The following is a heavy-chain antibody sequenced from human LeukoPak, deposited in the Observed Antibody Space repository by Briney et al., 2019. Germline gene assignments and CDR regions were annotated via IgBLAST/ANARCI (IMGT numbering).Heavy chain of an antibody. CDR1: GGTFSSYA. CDR3: ALRPYCSGGSCRPGY. Sequence: SVKVSCKASGGTFSSYAISWVRQAPGQGLEWMGGIIPIFGTANYAQKFQGRVTITADESTSTAYMELSSLRSEDTAVYYCALRPYCSGGSCRPGYWGQGTLVTVSS. CDR2: IIPIFGTA. D-gene: IGHD2-15*01. J-gene: IGHJ4*02. V-gene: IGHV1-69*13.